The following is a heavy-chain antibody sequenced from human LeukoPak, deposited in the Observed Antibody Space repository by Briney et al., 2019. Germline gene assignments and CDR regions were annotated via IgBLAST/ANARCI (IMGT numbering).Heavy chain of an antibody. J-gene: IGHJ4*02. D-gene: IGHD2-21*01. CDR3: AKDLHIVVVGGYFDY. CDR2: ISGSGGST. V-gene: IGHV3-23*01. CDR1: GFTFSSYA. Sequence: PGGSLRLSCAASGFTFSSYAMSWVRQAPGKGLEWVSAISGSGGSTYYADSVKGRFTISRDNSKNTLYLQMSSLRAEDTAVYYCAKDLHIVVVGGYFDYWGQGTLVTVSS.